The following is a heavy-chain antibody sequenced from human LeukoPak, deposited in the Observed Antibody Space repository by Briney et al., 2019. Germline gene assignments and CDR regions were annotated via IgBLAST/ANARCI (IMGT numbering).Heavy chain of an antibody. CDR3: EGERGDAFDV. V-gene: IGHV3-7*01. CDR2: IKHDASEI. Sequence: GGSLRLSCAASGFTFSSYWMNWVRQAPGQGLEWVANIKHDASEIYYVDSVKGRFTISGDNAKNSLYLQMKNLRAEDTAVYYCEGERGDAFDVWGQGTMVTVSS. J-gene: IGHJ3*01. CDR1: GFTFSSYW.